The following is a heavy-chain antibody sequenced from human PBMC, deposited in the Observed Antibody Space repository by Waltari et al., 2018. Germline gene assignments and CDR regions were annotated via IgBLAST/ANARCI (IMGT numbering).Heavy chain of an antibody. CDR2: INPYNGNT. D-gene: IGHD6-19*01. J-gene: IGHJ5*02. V-gene: IGHV1-18*04. CDR1: GYSFTAYG. CDR3: ARTWLAIMPYDR. Sequence: QVQLVQSGAEGKKPGASVKVSCKTSGYSFTAYGVSWVRQAPGQWLEWMGWINPYNGNTNYEQKIQDRVTLTTDTSPSTAYMELRSLRSEDTAVYYCARTWLAIMPYDRWGQGTLVTVSS.